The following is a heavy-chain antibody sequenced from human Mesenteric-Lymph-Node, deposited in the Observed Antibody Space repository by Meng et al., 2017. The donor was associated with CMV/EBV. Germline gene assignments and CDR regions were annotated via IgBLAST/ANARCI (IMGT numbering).Heavy chain of an antibody. D-gene: IGHD6-13*01. Sequence: SETLSLTCTVSAGSISSTSYYWGWIRQPPGKGLEWIGTIYYSGSTYYNPSLKSRVTISVDTSKNQFSLKLSSVTAADTAVYYCAGSSYGMDVWGQGTTVTVSS. V-gene: IGHV4-39*01. CDR2: IYYSGST. CDR1: AGSISSTSYY. CDR3: AGSSYGMDV. J-gene: IGHJ6*02.